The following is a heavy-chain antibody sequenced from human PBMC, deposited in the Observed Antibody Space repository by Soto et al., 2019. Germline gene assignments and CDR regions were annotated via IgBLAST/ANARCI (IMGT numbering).Heavy chain of an antibody. V-gene: IGHV3-7*01. Sequence: GGSLRLSCAASGFTFSNYYMDWVRQAPGKGLEWVANINQDGSEKRYVDSVKGRFTISRDNAKNSLYLQMSSLTAEDSALYYCARSLDYWGQGTRVTVSS. J-gene: IGHJ4*02. CDR3: ARSLDY. CDR1: GFTFSNYY. CDR2: INQDGSEK.